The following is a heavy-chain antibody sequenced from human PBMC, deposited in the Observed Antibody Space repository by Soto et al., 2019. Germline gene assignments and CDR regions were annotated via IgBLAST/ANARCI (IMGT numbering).Heavy chain of an antibody. D-gene: IGHD2-15*01. CDR2: IHYSGST. Sequence: QLQLQESGPGLVKPSETLSLTCTVSGDSISITSYYWGWVRQPPGKGLEWIGSIHYSGSTHYNPSLQSRVTISGDASKKQFSLTLRSVTAAETAVYYCASTKDETLYFDYWGQGTLVTVSS. J-gene: IGHJ4*02. CDR1: GDSISITSYY. CDR3: ASTKDETLYFDY. V-gene: IGHV4-39*01.